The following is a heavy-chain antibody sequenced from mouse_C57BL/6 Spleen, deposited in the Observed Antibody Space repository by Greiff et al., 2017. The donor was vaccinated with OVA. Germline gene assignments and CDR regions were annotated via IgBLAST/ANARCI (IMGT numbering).Heavy chain of an antibody. CDR3: ASVDYDDYYAMDY. CDR2: ISSGSSTI. D-gene: IGHD2-4*01. J-gene: IGHJ4*01. V-gene: IGHV5-17*01. Sequence: DVMLVESGGGLVKPGGSLKLSCAASGFTFSDYGMHWVRQAPEKGLEWVAYISSGSSTIYYADTVKGRFTISRDNAKNTLFLQMTSLRSEDTAMYYCASVDYDDYYAMDYWGQGTSVTVSS. CDR1: GFTFSDYG.